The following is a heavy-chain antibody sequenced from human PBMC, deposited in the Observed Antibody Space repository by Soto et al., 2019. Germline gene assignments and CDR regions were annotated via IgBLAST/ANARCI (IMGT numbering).Heavy chain of an antibody. Sequence: EVQLVESGGGVVRPGGSLRLSCAASGFTFDAYAMSWVRQAPGKGLEWVAGINWNGRSTTYADSLKGRFTISRDNAKNSLHLQINSLRAEDTALYFCARCSSTSCYIMASFDYWGQGTLVTVSS. V-gene: IGHV3-20*04. CDR1: GFTFDAYA. CDR3: ARCSSTSCYIMASFDY. D-gene: IGHD2-2*02. CDR2: INWNGRST. J-gene: IGHJ4*02.